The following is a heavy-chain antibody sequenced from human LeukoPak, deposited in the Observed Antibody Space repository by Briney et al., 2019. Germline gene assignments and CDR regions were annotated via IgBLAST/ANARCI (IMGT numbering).Heavy chain of an antibody. V-gene: IGHV4-4*07. CDR2: IYSTGRS. Sequence: TTSETLSLTCTVSGGSISNYFWSWVRQPAGKGLEWIGRIYSTGRSDYNPSLKSRITMSVDTSKNQFSLKLSSVTAADTAVYYCARLFWRRRRTYYDSHDKGGYWGQGTLVTVSS. CDR1: GGSISNYF. J-gene: IGHJ4*02. CDR3: ARLFWRRRRTYYDSHDKGGY. D-gene: IGHD3-22*01.